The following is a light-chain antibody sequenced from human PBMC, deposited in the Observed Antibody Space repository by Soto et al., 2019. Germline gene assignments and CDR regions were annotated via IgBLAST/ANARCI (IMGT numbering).Light chain of an antibody. Sequence: EIVMTQSPATLSVSPGERATVPCRASQSVSINLAWYQQKPGQAPRLLIYDASSRATGIPDRFSGGGSGTDFTLTISRLEPEDFAVYYCQQFSSYPLTFGGGTKVDIK. J-gene: IGKJ4*01. CDR3: QQFSSYPLT. CDR1: QSVSIN. V-gene: IGKV3-20*01. CDR2: DAS.